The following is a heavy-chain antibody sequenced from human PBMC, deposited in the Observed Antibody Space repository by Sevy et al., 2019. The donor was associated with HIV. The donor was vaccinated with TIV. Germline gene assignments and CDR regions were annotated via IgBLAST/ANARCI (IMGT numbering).Heavy chain of an antibody. V-gene: IGHV4-59*08. CDR3: AGQGATLTTLYAFHI. D-gene: IGHD4-4*01. CDR2: FYYGSGTT. J-gene: IGHJ3*02. Sequence: SETLSLTCTVSGGSISDHYWSWIRQPPGKGLEWIGYFYYGSGTTNYNPSLKSRVTISIDTSKNQFSLKVSSVTAADTAVYYCAGQGATLTTLYAFHIWGQGTMVTVS. CDR1: GGSISDHY.